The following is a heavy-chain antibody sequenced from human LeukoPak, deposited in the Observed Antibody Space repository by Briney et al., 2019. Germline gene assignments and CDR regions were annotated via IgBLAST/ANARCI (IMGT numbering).Heavy chain of an antibody. CDR1: GGSISSYY. V-gene: IGHV4-59*08. CDR2: IYYSGST. Sequence: SETLSLTCTVSGGSISSYYWSWIRQPPGKGLEWIGYIYYSGSTNYNPSLKSRVTISVDTSKNQFSLKLSSVTAADTAVYYCARHWYYYDSSGYYSLSYYFDYWGQGTLVTVTS. CDR3: ARHWYYYDSSGYYSLSYYFDY. J-gene: IGHJ4*02. D-gene: IGHD3-22*01.